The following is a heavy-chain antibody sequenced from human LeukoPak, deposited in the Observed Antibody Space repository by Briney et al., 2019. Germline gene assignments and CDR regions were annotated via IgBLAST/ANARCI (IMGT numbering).Heavy chain of an antibody. CDR1: GFTVSSNY. CDR2: IYSGGST. V-gene: IGHV3-53*01. Sequence: GGSLRLSCAASGFTVSSNYMSWVRQAPGKGLEWVSVIYSGGSTYYADSVKGRFTISRDNSKNTLYLQMNSLRAEDMAVYYCARNSGGQGLDYWGQGTLVTVSS. J-gene: IGHJ4*02. CDR3: ARNSGGQGLDY. D-gene: IGHD3-10*01.